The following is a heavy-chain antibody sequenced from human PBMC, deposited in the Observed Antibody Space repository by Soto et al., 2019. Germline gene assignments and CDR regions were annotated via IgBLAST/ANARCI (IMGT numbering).Heavy chain of an antibody. J-gene: IGHJ6*02. CDR1: GDTFKKCV. Sequence: QVQVVQSGVEVRRPGSSVKVSCKASGDTFKKCVISWVRQAPGQGLEWMGGIIPLFGTTDFAQRFQGRLTITTDESTTTAYMELSRQRSEDTATYYCAAELGFGKLSVVWGQGTTVIVSS. D-gene: IGHD3-10*01. CDR2: IIPLFGTT. CDR3: AAELGFGKLSVV. V-gene: IGHV1-69*01.